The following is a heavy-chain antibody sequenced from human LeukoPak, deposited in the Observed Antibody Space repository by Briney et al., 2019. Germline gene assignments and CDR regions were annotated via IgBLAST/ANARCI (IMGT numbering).Heavy chain of an antibody. CDR2: IYYSGST. D-gene: IGHD4-17*01. V-gene: IGHV4-39*01. Sequence: SETLSLTCTVSGGSISSSGYYWGWIRQPPGKGLEWIGSIYYSGSTYYNPSLRSRVTISVDTSKNQFSLRLSSVTAADTAVYYCARHDFGDYGGFDYWGQGTLVTVSS. CDR3: ARHDFGDYGGFDY. CDR1: GGSISSSGYY. J-gene: IGHJ4*02.